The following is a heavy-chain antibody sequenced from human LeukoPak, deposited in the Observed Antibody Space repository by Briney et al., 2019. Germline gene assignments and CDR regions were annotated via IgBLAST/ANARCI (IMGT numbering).Heavy chain of an antibody. CDR2: IDTDGSNT. D-gene: IGHD7-27*01. J-gene: IGHJ4*02. V-gene: IGHV3-74*01. CDR1: GFTFSRHW. Sequence: GGSLRLSCAASGFTFSRHWMHWVRQAPGKGPVWVSRIDTDGSNTGYADSVKGRSTISRDNAKNTLYLQMNSLRAEDTAVYYCARNNWGIDYWGRGTLVTVSS. CDR3: ARNNWGIDY.